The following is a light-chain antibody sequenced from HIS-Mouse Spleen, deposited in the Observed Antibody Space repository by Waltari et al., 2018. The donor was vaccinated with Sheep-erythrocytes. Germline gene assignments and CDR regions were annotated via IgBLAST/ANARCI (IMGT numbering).Light chain of an antibody. Sequence: QSVLTQPPSASGTPGQRVTISCSGRRSNIGSNYVYWYQQLPGTAPKLLIYRNNQRPSGVPDRFSGSKSGTSASLAISGLRSEDEADYYCAAWDDSLSGNWVFGGGTKLTVL. CDR3: AAWDDSLSGNWV. CDR2: RNN. CDR1: RSNIGSNY. J-gene: IGLJ3*02. V-gene: IGLV1-47*01.